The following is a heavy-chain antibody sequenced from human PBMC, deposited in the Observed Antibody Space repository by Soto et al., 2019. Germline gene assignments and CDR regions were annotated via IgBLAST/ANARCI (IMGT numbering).Heavy chain of an antibody. CDR1: GGSMSPYY. CDR2: VYYSGST. V-gene: IGHV4-59*12. CDR3: ARVPSP. Sequence: PSETLSLTCTVSGGSMSPYYWSWIRQAPGVGLEWIAYVYYSGSTYYNPSLKSRVTISVDRSKNQFSLKLSSVTAADTAVYYCARVPSPWGQGTLVTVSS. J-gene: IGHJ5*02.